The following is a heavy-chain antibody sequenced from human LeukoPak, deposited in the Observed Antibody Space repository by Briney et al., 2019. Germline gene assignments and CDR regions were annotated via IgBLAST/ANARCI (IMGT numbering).Heavy chain of an antibody. CDR3: ARDNTVVVAATHHGTDFDY. J-gene: IGHJ4*02. Sequence: SETLSLTCTVSGASISPYNWNWIRQPPGKGLEWIGYIYYSGSTNYNPSLKSRVTISVDTSKNQFSLQLSSVTADDTAVYYCARDNTVVVAATHHGTDFDYWGQGTLVTVSS. D-gene: IGHD2-15*01. V-gene: IGHV4-59*01. CDR2: IYYSGST. CDR1: GASISPYN.